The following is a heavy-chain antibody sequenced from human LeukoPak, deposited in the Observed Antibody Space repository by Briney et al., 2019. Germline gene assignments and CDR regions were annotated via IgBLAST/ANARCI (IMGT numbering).Heavy chain of an antibody. V-gene: IGHV1-18*01. J-gene: IGHJ5*02. Sequence: GASVKVSCKASGYTFTSYGISWVRQAPGQGLEWMGWISAYNGNTNYAQKLQGRVTMTTDTSTSTAYMELGSLRSDDTAVYYCARDWDCSSTSCYTEEGWFDPWGQGTLVTVSS. CDR2: ISAYNGNT. CDR3: ARDWDCSSTSCYTEEGWFDP. CDR1: GYTFTSYG. D-gene: IGHD2-2*02.